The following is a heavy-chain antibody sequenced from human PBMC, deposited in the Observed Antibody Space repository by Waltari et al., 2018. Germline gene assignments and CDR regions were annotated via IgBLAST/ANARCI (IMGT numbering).Heavy chain of an antibody. J-gene: IGHJ4*02. D-gene: IGHD2-15*01. Sequence: EVQLLESGGGLVQPGGSLRLTCAASGFTFSSYAMSWVRQAPGKGLEWVSAISANGGVTYYAESVKGRFTISRDNSKNTLYLQKDSLRADDTAVYYCAKAGGSWIRLAGLSEYWGQGTLVTVSS. CDR2: ISANGGVT. CDR1: GFTFSSYA. CDR3: AKAGGSWIRLAGLSEY. V-gene: IGHV3-23*01.